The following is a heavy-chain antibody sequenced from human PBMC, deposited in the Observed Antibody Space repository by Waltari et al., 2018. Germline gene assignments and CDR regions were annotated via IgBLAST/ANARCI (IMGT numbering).Heavy chain of an antibody. J-gene: IGHJ6*03. CDR3: ARHLGWGNYFYMDV. CDR2: IENSGNP. CDR1: DGPITDYH. V-gene: IGHV4-59*01. Sequence: QVQLQESGPGLVKPSETLSLTCSVSDGPITDYHWSWIRQPPGKALEWIGYIENSGNPNYNPSLKSRVTMSRDTSKNQVSLKVNSVTAADTAVYYCARHLGWGNYFYMDVWGKGSTVIVSS. D-gene: IGHD6-19*01.